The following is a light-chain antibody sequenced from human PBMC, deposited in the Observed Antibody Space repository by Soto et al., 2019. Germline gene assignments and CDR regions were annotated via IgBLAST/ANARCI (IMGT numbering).Light chain of an antibody. CDR2: KAS. J-gene: IGKJ3*01. CDR3: QQYHSYPFT. V-gene: IGKV1-5*03. CDR1: QSITNW. Sequence: DIQMTHSPSTLSASVGDRLSITCRASQSITNWLAWDQRKPGKAPKLLIYKASSVQSEVPSRYSGSASGPEFTLTISGLQPDDFATYYCQQYHSYPFTFGPGTKVDIK.